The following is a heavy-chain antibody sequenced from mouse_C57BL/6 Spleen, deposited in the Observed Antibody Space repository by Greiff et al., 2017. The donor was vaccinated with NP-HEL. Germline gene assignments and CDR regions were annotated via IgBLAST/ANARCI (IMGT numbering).Heavy chain of an antibody. J-gene: IGHJ4*01. CDR1: GFNIKDDY. Sequence: VQLQQSGAELVRPGASVKLSCTASGFNIKDDYMHWVKQRPEQGLEWIGWIDPENGDTEYASKFQGKATITADTSSNTAYLQLSSLTSEDTAVYYCTTGGDYEGYYAMDYWGQGTSVTVSS. V-gene: IGHV14-4*01. CDR2: IDPENGDT. CDR3: TTGGDYEGYYAMDY. D-gene: IGHD2-4*01.